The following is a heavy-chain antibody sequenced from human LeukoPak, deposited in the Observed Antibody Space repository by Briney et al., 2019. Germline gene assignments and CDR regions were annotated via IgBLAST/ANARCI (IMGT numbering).Heavy chain of an antibody. Sequence: PGGSLRLSCAASGFTFSSYSMNWVREAPGKGLEWVAVISYDGSNKYYADSVKGRFTISRDNSKNTLYLQMNSLRAEDTALYYCAKGSSGYSGYGHSDYWGQGTLVTVSS. D-gene: IGHD5-12*01. CDR2: ISYDGSNK. CDR1: GFTFSSYS. J-gene: IGHJ4*02. V-gene: IGHV3-30*18. CDR3: AKGSSGYSGYGHSDY.